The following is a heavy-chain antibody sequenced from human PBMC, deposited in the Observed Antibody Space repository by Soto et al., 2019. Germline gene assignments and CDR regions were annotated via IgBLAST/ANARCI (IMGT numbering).Heavy chain of an antibody. CDR2: ISINGGGP. D-gene: IGHD1-1*01. CDR1: GFSFSSYT. J-gene: IGHJ2*01. Sequence: EVQLVESGGGLVQPGGSLRLSCAASGFSFSSYTMHWVRQAPGKGLEYVSAISINGGGPYYANSVKGRFTISRDDSKNTLYLQMGSLRAEDMAVYYCARDSRDNTHWYFDLWGRGTLVTVSS. V-gene: IGHV3-64*01. CDR3: ARDSRDNTHWYFDL.